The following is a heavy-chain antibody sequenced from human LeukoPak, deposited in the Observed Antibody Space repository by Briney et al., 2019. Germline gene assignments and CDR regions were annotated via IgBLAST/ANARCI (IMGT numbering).Heavy chain of an antibody. CDR3: AKAPVTSCRGAFCYPFDY. Sequence: GGSLRLSCATSGFSFSSYAMSWVRQAPGEGLEWVSAMSSSDDGRYYAASVRGRFTISRDTSRSTLYLQMNSLRAEDAAVYYCAKAPVTSCRGAFCYPFDYWGQGTLVTVSS. CDR2: MSSSDDGR. J-gene: IGHJ4*02. CDR1: GFSFSSYA. D-gene: IGHD2-15*01. V-gene: IGHV3-23*01.